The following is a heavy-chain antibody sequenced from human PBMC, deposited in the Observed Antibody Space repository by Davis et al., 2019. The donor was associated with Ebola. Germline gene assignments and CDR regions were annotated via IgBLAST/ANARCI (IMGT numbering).Heavy chain of an antibody. CDR3: AREYSRTYFDY. J-gene: IGHJ4*02. V-gene: IGHV4-34*01. Sequence: WIGEINHSGSTNYNPSLKSRVTISVDTSKNQFSLKLSSVTAADTAVYYCAREYSRTYFDYWGQGTLVTVSS. D-gene: IGHD6-6*01. CDR2: INHSGST.